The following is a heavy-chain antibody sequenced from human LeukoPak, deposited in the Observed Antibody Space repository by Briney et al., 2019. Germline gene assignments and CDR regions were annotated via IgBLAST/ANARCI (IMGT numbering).Heavy chain of an antibody. Sequence: SETLSLTCTVSGGSISSYYWSWIRQPPGKGLEWIGYIYYSGSTNYNPSLKSRVTISVDTSKNQFPLKLSSVTAADTAVYYCASSIAVGAAYYFDYWGQGTLVTVSS. D-gene: IGHD6-19*01. J-gene: IGHJ4*02. CDR2: IYYSGST. CDR1: GGSISSYY. V-gene: IGHV4-59*08. CDR3: ASSIAVGAAYYFDY.